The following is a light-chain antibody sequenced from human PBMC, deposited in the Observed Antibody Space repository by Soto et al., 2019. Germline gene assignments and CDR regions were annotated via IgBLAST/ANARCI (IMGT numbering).Light chain of an antibody. V-gene: IGKV3-15*01. CDR2: GAS. J-gene: IGKJ1*01. CDR1: QSVSSY. CDR3: QQYNKWPLT. Sequence: EIVMTQSPATLSVSPGERVTLSCRASQSVSSYLAWYQQKPGQAPRLLIYGASTRATGVPPTFSGSASGTEFTLTISSLQSEDFTVYYCQQYNKWPLTFGQGTKVDIK.